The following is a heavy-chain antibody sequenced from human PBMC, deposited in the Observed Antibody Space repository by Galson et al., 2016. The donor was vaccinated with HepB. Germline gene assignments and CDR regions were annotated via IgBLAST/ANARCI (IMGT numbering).Heavy chain of an antibody. CDR3: ARVYCIGTNCYPPPLKGTFDI. V-gene: IGHV6-1*01. CDR2: TYYRSKWYN. J-gene: IGHJ3*02. CDR1: GDSVSSNTAA. D-gene: IGHD2-2*01. Sequence: CAISGDSVSSNTAAWSWIRQSPSRGLEWLGRTYYRSKWYNDYAVSVKSRVTINPDTSKNQFSLQLSPVTPDDTAIYYCARVYCIGTNCYPPPLKGTFDIWGQGTVVTVSS.